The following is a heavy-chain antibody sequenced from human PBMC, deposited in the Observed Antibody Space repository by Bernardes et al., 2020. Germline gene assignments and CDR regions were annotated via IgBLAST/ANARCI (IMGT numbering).Heavy chain of an antibody. J-gene: IGHJ6*02. CDR3: GIPRTGVLRYFDWSPAED. CDR2: ISSSGSTI. D-gene: IGHD3-9*01. Sequence: GGSLRLSCAASGFTFSDYYMSWIRQAPGKGLEWVSYISSSGSTIYYADSVKGRFTISRDNAKNSLYLQMNSLRAEDTAVYYCGIPRTGVLRYFDWSPAEDWGQGTTVTVSS. CDR1: GFTFSDYY. V-gene: IGHV3-11*01.